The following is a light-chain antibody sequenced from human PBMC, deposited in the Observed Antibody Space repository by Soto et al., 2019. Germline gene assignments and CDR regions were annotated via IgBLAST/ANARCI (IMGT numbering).Light chain of an antibody. Sequence: DIQMTQSPSSLSASVGDRVTITRRASQSISSYLNWYQQKPGKAPKLLIYAASSLQSGVPSRFSGSGSGTAVTLTISSLQPADFATYYCQQSYSSPGTFGQGTKVEIK. CDR1: QSISSY. CDR3: QQSYSSPGT. V-gene: IGKV1-39*01. CDR2: AAS. J-gene: IGKJ1*01.